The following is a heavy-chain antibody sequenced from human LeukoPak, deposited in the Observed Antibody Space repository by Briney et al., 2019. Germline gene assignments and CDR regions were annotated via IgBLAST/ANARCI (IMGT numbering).Heavy chain of an antibody. CDR3: ARAPTYRYSGSQPGARQAFDY. CDR1: GGSISSSSYY. J-gene: IGHJ4*02. CDR2: IYYSGST. D-gene: IGHD1-26*01. Sequence: SETLSLTCTVSGGSISSSSYYWGWIRQPPGKGLEWIGSIYYSGSTYYNPSLKSRVTISVDTSKNQFSLKLSSVTAADTAVYYCARAPTYRYSGSQPGARQAFDYWGQGTLVTVSS. V-gene: IGHV4-39*01.